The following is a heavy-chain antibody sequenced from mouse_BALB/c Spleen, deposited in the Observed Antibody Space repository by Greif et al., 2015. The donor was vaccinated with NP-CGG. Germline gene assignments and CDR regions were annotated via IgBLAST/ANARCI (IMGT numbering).Heavy chain of an antibody. CDR3: ARYRSALYYAMDY. J-gene: IGHJ4*01. Sequence: VHVKQSGAELVKPGASVKLSCTASGFNIKDTYMHWVKQRPEQGLEWIGRIDPANGNTKYDPRFQGKATITADTSSNTAFLHLSSLTSEDTAVYYCARYRSALYYAMDYWVQGTSVTVSS. D-gene: IGHD2-14*01. V-gene: IGHV14-3*02. CDR1: GFNIKDTY. CDR2: IDPANGNT.